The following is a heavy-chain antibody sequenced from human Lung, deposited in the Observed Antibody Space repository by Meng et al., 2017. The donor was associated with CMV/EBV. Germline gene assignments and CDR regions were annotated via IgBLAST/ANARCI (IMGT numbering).Heavy chain of an antibody. Sequence: GGSXRLXCAASGFIFSNYGMHWVRQAPGKGLEWVAVIWYDGSNKYYVDSVKGRFTISRDNSKNTLYLQMNSLRAEDTAVYYCAKMMWRGSGRSSFYYGMDVWXQGNXVTVSS. J-gene: IGHJ6*02. CDR1: GFIFSNYG. V-gene: IGHV3-33*06. D-gene: IGHD3-10*01. CDR2: IWYDGSNK. CDR3: AKMMWRGSGRSSFYYGMDV.